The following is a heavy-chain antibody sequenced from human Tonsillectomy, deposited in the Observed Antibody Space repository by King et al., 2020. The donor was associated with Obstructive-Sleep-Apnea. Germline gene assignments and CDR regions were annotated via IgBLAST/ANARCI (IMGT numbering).Heavy chain of an antibody. D-gene: IGHD3-22*01. J-gene: IGHJ4*02. Sequence: VQLVESGGGLVKPGGSLRLSCAASGFTFSKSNMNWVRQAPGRGLAWVSTISSSSSCIYYSDSLKGRFTISRDNEKNSLYLQMNRLRAEDTAVYYCARAPLGDYDSSGYFFDYWGQGTLVTVSS. V-gene: IGHV3-21*01. CDR1: GFTFSKSN. CDR3: ARAPLGDYDSSGYFFDY. CDR2: ISSSSSCI.